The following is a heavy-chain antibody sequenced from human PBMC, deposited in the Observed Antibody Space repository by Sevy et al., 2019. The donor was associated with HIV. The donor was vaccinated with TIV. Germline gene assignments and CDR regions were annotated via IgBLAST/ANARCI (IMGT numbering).Heavy chain of an antibody. Sequence: ASVKVSCKASGYTFTSYGISWVRQAPGQGLEWMGWISAYNGNTNYAQKLQGRVTMTTDTSTRTAYMELRSLRSDDTAVDYCARASMTTVPYNWFDPWGQGTLVTVSS. J-gene: IGHJ5*02. D-gene: IGHD4-4*01. CDR3: ARASMTTVPYNWFDP. CDR2: ISAYNGNT. V-gene: IGHV1-18*01. CDR1: GYTFTSYG.